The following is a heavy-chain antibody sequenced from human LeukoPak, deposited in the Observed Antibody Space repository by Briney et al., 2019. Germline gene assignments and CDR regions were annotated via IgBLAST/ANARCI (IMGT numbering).Heavy chain of an antibody. D-gene: IGHD2-2*02. CDR3: AREGGYCSSTSCYTPSHYYYYGMDV. Sequence: GASVKVSCKASGGTFSSYAISWVRQAPGQGLEWMGIINPSGGSTSYAQKFQGRVTITADESTSTAYMELSSLRSEDTAVYYCAREGGYCSSTSCYTPSHYYYYGMDVWGQGTTVTVSS. V-gene: IGHV1-69*11. CDR1: GGTFSSYA. CDR2: INPSGGST. J-gene: IGHJ6*02.